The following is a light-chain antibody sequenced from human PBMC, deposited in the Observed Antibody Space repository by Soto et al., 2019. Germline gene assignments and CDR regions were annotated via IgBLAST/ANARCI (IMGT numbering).Light chain of an antibody. Sequence: IVLTQSPGTLSLSPGERATLSCRARQSVSSSDLAWYQQKPGQAPRLLIYGASSRATGIPDRFSGSGSGTDFTLTVSRLEPEDFAVYYCLQCGASWTFGQGTKVDIK. CDR3: LQCGASWT. CDR1: QSVSSSD. CDR2: GAS. J-gene: IGKJ1*01. V-gene: IGKV3-20*01.